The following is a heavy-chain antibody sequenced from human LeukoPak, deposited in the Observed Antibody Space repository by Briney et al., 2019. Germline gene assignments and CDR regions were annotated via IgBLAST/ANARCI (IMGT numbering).Heavy chain of an antibody. J-gene: IGHJ6*02. D-gene: IGHD3-10*01. CDR2: ISAYSANT. V-gene: IGHV1-18*01. CDR3: ARDLPSLLWFGELLQSPYGMDV. Sequence: ASVKVSCKASGYTFTSYGISWVRQAPGQGLEWMGWISAYSANTNYAQKFQGRVTMSTDTSTSTAYMELRSLRSDDTAVYYCARDLPSLLWFGELLQSPYGMDVWGQGTTVTVSS. CDR1: GYTFTSYG.